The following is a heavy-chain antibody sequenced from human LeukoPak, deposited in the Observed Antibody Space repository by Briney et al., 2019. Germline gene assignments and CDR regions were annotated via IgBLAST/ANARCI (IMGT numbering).Heavy chain of an antibody. J-gene: IGHJ4*02. CDR3: ARGETAVTSYLHF. CDR1: GFIFSNYA. V-gene: IGHV3-48*02. D-gene: IGHD2-21*02. Sequence: GGSPRLSCAASGFIFSNYAMNWVHQAPGKGLEWISYISTSSSTIYYADSVKGRFTISRDNAKNSLYLQMNSLTEEDTAVYYCARGETAVTSYLHFRGQGTLVTVSS. CDR2: ISTSSSTI.